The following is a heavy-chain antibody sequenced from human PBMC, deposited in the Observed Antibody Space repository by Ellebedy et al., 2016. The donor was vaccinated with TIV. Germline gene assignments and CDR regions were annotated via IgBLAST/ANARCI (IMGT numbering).Heavy chain of an antibody. CDR1: GFSLSTSGVG. CDR2: IYWNDDK. V-gene: IGHV2-5*01. D-gene: IGHD2-2*01. Sequence: SGPTLVKPTQTLTLTCTFSGFSLSTSGVGVGWIRQPPGKALEWLALIYWNDDKRYSPSLKSRLTITTDTSKNQVVLTMTNMDPVDTATYYCAHRGGYCSSTSCLPAGWFDPWGQGTLVTVSS. CDR3: AHRGGYCSSTSCLPAGWFDP. J-gene: IGHJ5*02.